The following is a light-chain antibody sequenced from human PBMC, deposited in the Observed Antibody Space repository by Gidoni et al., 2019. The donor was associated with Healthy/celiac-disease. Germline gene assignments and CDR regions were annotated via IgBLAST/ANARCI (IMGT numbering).Light chain of an antibody. CDR2: KAS. CDR3: QQYNTYAIT. J-gene: IGKJ4*01. V-gene: IGKV1-5*03. CDR1: QGINSW. Sequence: DIQVTQFPSNLSASIGDRVAITCRASQGINSWLAWYQQKPWKAPKLLIYKASSVESGVPSRFSGSGSGTEFTLTISSLQPDDFATYYCQQYNTYAITFGGGTKVEIK.